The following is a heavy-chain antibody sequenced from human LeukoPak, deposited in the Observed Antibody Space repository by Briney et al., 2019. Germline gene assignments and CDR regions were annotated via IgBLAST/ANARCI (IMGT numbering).Heavy chain of an antibody. J-gene: IGHJ6*03. V-gene: IGHV3-21*01. Sequence: GESLKISCKGSGYSFTSYWIGWVRQAPGKGLEWVSAISGSGGTTYYADSVKGRFTISRDNAKNSLYLQMNSLRAEDTAVYYCARDPGSGSWAYYMDVWGKGTTVTISS. CDR3: ARDPGSGSWAYYMDV. D-gene: IGHD3-10*01. CDR2: ISGSGGTT. CDR1: GYSFTSYW.